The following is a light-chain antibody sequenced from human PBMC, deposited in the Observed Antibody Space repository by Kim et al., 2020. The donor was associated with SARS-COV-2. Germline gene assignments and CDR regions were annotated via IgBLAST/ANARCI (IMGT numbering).Light chain of an antibody. V-gene: IGLV1-44*01. CDR2: TNN. CDR3: AAWDANLNVVI. Sequence: QSVLTQPPSASGTPGQRVTISCSGGSSNIGSNSVNWYQHLPGTAPKLLIYTNNQRPSGVPDRFSGSKSDTSASLAISGLQSEDEADYYCAAWDANLNVVIFGGGTQLPVL. CDR1: SSNIGSNS. J-gene: IGLJ2*01.